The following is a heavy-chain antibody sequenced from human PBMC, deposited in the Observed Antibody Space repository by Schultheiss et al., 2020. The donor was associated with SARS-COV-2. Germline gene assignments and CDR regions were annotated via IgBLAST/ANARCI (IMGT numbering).Heavy chain of an antibody. D-gene: IGHD1-26*01. CDR1: GFTFSSYG. J-gene: IGHJ4*02. Sequence: GGSLRLSCAASGFTFSSYGMHWVRQAPGKGLEWVSSISSSSSYIYYADSVKGRFTISRDNAKNSLYLQMNSLRAEDTAVYYCARVSEASYSGSYYLDYWGQGTLVTVSS. CDR3: ARVSEASYSGSYYLDY. CDR2: ISSSSSYI. V-gene: IGHV3-21*01.